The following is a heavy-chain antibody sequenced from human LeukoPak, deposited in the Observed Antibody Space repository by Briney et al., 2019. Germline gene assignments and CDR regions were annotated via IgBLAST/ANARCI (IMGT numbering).Heavy chain of an antibody. J-gene: IGHJ6*03. CDR2: INHSGST. CDR1: GGPFSGYY. CDR3: ARPNLGSFYYMDV. Sequence: SETLSLTCAVYGGPFSGYYWSWIRQPPGKGLEWIGEINHSGSTNYNPSLKSRVTMSVDTSKNQFSMKLSSVTAADTAVYFCARPNLGSFYYMDVWGKGTTVTVSS. V-gene: IGHV4-34*01.